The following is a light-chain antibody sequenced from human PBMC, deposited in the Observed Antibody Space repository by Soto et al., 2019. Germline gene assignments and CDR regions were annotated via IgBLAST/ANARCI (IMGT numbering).Light chain of an antibody. CDR1: SSDVGGYNY. CDR3: SSYTSSLYV. CDR2: DVS. Sequence: QSALTQPASVSGSPGQSITISCNGTSSDVGGYNYVSCYQQHPGKANKLMIYDVSNRPSGVSNRFSGSKSGNTASLTISGLQAEDEADYYCSSYTSSLYVFGTGTKLSVL. J-gene: IGLJ1*01. V-gene: IGLV2-14*01.